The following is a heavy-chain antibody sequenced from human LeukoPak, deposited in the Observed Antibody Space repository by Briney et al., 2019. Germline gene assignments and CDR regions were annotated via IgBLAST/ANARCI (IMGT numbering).Heavy chain of an antibody. CDR2: INHSGST. D-gene: IGHD3-16*02. CDR3: ARRVMITFGGVIVPQGGYFDY. V-gene: IGHV4-34*01. Sequence: SETLSLTCAVSGGSFSGYYWGWIRQPPGKGLEWIGEINHSGSTNYNPSLKSRVTISVDTSKNQFSLKLSSVTAADTAVYYCARRVMITFGGVIVPQGGYFDYWGQGTLVTVSS. J-gene: IGHJ4*02. CDR1: GGSFSGYY.